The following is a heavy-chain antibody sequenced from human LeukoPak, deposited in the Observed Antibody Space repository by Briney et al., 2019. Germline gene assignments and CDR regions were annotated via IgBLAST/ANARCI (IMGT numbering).Heavy chain of an antibody. CDR2: IYHSGST. V-gene: IGHV4-30-2*01. CDR1: GFTLSSYW. D-gene: IGHD5-12*01. Sequence: LRLSCAASGFTLSSYWMSWIRQPPGKGLEWIGYIYHSGSTYYNPSLKSRVTISVDRSKNQFSLKLSSVTAADTAVYYCARVAPQGAFDIWGQGTMVTVSS. CDR3: ARVAPQGAFDI. J-gene: IGHJ3*02.